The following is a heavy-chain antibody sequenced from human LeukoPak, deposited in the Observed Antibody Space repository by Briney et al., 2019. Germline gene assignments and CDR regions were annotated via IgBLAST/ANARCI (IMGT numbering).Heavy chain of an antibody. Sequence: GGSLRLSCAASGFTFSSYSMNWVRQAPGKGLEWVSSISSSSSYIYYADSVKGRFTISRDNAKNSLYLQMNSLRAEDTAVYYCARGPFQYCSGGSCLARTFDYWGQGTLVTVSS. CDR2: ISSSSSYI. D-gene: IGHD2-15*01. V-gene: IGHV3-21*01. J-gene: IGHJ4*02. CDR3: ARGPFQYCSGGSCLARTFDY. CDR1: GFTFSSYS.